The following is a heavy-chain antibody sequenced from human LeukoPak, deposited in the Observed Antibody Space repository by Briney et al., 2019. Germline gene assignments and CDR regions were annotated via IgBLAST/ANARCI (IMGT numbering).Heavy chain of an antibody. CDR3: ARAIIAAAGSDAFDI. CDR1: GGSISSGGYY. CDR2: IYYSGST. J-gene: IGHJ3*02. Sequence: SSQTLSLTCTVSGGSISSGGYYWSWIRQHPGKGLEWIGYIYYSGSTYYNPSLKSRVTISVDTSKNQFSLKLSSVTAADTAVYYCARAIIAAAGSDAFDIWGQGTMVTVSS. V-gene: IGHV4-31*03. D-gene: IGHD6-13*01.